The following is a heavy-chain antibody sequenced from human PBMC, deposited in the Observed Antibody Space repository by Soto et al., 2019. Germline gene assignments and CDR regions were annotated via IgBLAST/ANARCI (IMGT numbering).Heavy chain of an antibody. CDR2: IGLGSSPK. Sequence: PGGSLRLSCVASGFTFRNYALSWVRQAPGKGLEWISSIGLGSSPKYYADSVEGRFTISRDNAQNSLYLQMNSLRAEDTAVYYCGRDDSRYNEDGGVYHLDQGGKGARVTVP. V-gene: IGHV3-48*01. CDR3: GRDDSRYNEDGGVYHLDQ. D-gene: IGHD2-8*02. J-gene: IGHJ4*02. CDR1: GFTFRNYA.